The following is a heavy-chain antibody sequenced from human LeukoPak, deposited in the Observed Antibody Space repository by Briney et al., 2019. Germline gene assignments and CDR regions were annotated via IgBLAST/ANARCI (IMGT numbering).Heavy chain of an antibody. CDR3: ARGGYYFYYGMDV. V-gene: IGHV4-31*03. J-gene: IGHJ6*04. Sequence: SQTLSLTCTVSGGSISSGGYYWSWIRQYPGKGLGWIGYIYYSGSTYYNPSLKSRVTISVDTSKNQFSLKLSSVTAADTAVYYCARGGYYFYYGMDVWGKGTTVTVSS. CDR1: GGSISSGGYY. CDR2: IYYSGST.